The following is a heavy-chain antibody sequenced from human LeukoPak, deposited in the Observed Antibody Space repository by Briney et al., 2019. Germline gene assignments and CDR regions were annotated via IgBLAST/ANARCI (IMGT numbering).Heavy chain of an antibody. Sequence: GESLKISCKGSGYIFTTYWIGWVRQMPGKGLEWMGIIYPADSDTRYSPSFQGQVTISADKSINTAYLQWSSLRASDTAMYHCARRPLCSTSSCYDFDYWGQGTLVTVSS. D-gene: IGHD2-2*01. J-gene: IGHJ4*02. CDR3: ARRPLCSTSSCYDFDY. V-gene: IGHV5-51*01. CDR2: IYPADSDT. CDR1: GYIFTTYW.